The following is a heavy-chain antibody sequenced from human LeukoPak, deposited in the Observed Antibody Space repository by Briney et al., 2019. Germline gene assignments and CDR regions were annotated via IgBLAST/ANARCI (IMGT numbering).Heavy chain of an antibody. CDR2: INPNSGGT. Sequence: ASVKVSCKASGYTFTNYGISWVRQAPGQGLEWMGWINPNSGGTNYAQKFQGRVTMTRDTSISTAYMELSRLRSDDTAVYYCARGATTWSIRSLLIWGQGTMVTVSS. CDR3: ARGATTWSIRSLLI. D-gene: IGHD1-26*01. V-gene: IGHV1-2*02. J-gene: IGHJ3*02. CDR1: GYTFTNYG.